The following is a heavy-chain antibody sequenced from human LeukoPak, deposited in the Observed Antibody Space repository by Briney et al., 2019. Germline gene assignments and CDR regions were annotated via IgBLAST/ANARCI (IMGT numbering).Heavy chain of an antibody. CDR1: GGSISSDY. V-gene: IGHV4-4*07. CDR2: IYISGNA. J-gene: IGHJ3*01. Sequence: ASETLSLTCTVSGGSISSDYWTWIRQPAGKGLEWIGRIYISGNAYYNPSLKSRVTMSLDTSKSRFSLNLSSVTAADTAVYYCARAKYTTLPSAFDVWGQGTMVTVSS. D-gene: IGHD1-1*01. CDR3: ARAKYTTLPSAFDV.